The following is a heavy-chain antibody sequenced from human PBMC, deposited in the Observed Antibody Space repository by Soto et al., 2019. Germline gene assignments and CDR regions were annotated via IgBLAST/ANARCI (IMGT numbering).Heavy chain of an antibody. CDR3: ARVTGDYYFWSGPRASNWFDP. CDR2: INHSGST. J-gene: IGHJ5*02. V-gene: IGHV4-34*01. Sequence: SETLSLTCAVYGGSFSGYYWSWIRQPPGKGLEWMGEINHSGSTNYNPSLKSRVTISVDTSKNQFSLKLSSVTAADTAVYYCARVTGDYYFWSGPRASNWFDPWGQGTLVTVSS. CDR1: GGSFSGYY. D-gene: IGHD3-3*01.